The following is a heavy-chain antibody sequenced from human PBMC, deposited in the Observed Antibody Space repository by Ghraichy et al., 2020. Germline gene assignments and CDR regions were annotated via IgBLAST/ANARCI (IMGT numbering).Heavy chain of an antibody. D-gene: IGHD3-22*01. V-gene: IGHV4-4*01. Sequence: GSLSLTCAVSGASISSSDWWTWVRQPPGKGLEWLAEMHHGGNTNYNPSIRSRVTISLDKSRNLLSLNVKSVTAADTAVYFCARVPCCPSGFSDGSGYYWEMRWFDPWGRGTLVTVAS. CDR3: ARVPCCPSGFSDGSGYYWEMRWFDP. CDR1: GASISSSDW. CDR2: MHHGGNT. J-gene: IGHJ5*02.